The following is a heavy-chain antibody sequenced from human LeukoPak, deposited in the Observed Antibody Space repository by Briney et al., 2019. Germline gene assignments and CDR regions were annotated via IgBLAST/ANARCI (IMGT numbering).Heavy chain of an antibody. CDR1: GGSFSGYY. V-gene: IGHV4-34*01. D-gene: IGHD3-10*01. J-gene: IGHJ6*02. Sequence: SETLSLTCAVYGGSFSGYYWSCIRQPPGKGLEWIGEINHSGSTKYNPSLKSRVTISVDTSKNQFSLKLSSVTAADTAVYYCARVRRGRALNYCYGMDVWGQGTTVTVSS. CDR3: ARVRRGRALNYCYGMDV. CDR2: INHSGST.